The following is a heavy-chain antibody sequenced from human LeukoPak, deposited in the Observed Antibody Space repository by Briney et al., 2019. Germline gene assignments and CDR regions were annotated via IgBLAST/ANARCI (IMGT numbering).Heavy chain of an antibody. CDR3: ANLHDY. V-gene: IGHV3-30*18. J-gene: IGHJ4*02. CDR2: ISYDGSIK. Sequence: GGSLRLSCAASGFAFTTYAMHWVRQAPGRGLEWVAVISYDGSIKYYADSVRGRFTISRDNSKNTLYLQMNSLRPEDTAIYYCANLHDYWGQGTLVTVSS. CDR1: GFAFTTYA.